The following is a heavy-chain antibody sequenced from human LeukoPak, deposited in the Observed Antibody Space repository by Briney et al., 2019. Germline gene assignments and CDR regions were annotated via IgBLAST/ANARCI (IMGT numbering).Heavy chain of an antibody. V-gene: IGHV3-11*01. D-gene: IGHD5-24*01. J-gene: IGHJ6*03. CDR2: ISSSGSTI. CDR1: GFTFSDYY. Sequence: GGSLRLSCAASGFTFSDYYMSWIRQAPGRGLEWVSYISSSGSTIYYADSVKGRFTISRDNAKNSLYLQMNSLRAEDTAVYYCARAGDGYNYDYYYYYMDVWGKGTTVTVSS. CDR3: ARAGDGYNYDYYYYYMDV.